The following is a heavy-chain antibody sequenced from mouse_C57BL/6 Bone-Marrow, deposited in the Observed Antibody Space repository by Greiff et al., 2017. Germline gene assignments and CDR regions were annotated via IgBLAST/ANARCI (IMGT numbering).Heavy chain of an antibody. CDR1: GYTFTDYE. CDR2: IDPETGGT. Sequence: VQLQQSGAELVRPGASVTLSCKASGYTFTDYEMHWVKQTPVHGLEWIGAIDPETGGTAYNQKFKGKAILTADKSSSTAYMGLRSLTSEDSAVYYCTTTVVATPYFDYWGQGTTLTVSS. J-gene: IGHJ2*01. V-gene: IGHV1-15*01. CDR3: TTTVVATPYFDY. D-gene: IGHD1-1*01.